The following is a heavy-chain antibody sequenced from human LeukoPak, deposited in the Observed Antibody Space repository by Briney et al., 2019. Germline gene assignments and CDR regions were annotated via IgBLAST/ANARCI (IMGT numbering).Heavy chain of an antibody. CDR2: INRSGST. Sequence: PSETLSLTCAVYGGSFSGYYWSWIRQPPGKGLGWIGEINRSGSTNYNPSLKSRVTISVDTSKNQFSLKLSSVTAADTAVYYCARGGGYRDYWGQGTLVTVSS. CDR3: ARGGGYRDY. CDR1: GGSFSGYY. D-gene: IGHD5-12*01. J-gene: IGHJ4*02. V-gene: IGHV4-34*01.